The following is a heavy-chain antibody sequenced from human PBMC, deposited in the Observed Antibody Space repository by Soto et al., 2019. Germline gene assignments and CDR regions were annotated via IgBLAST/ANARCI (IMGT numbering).Heavy chain of an antibody. D-gene: IGHD3-9*01. CDR3: ARVVLTITRGAFDA. J-gene: IGHJ3*01. CDR2: ISHSGTS. V-gene: IGHV4-4*02. Sequence: QVQLQESGPGLVKPWGTLSLTCAVSGGSISSSHWWTWVRQSPGKGLEYIGEISHSGTSNSNPSLKSRVTLSVDKSKNLFSLTLTSVTAADTAVYYCARVVLTITRGAFDAWGQGTLVIVSS. CDR1: GGSISSSHW.